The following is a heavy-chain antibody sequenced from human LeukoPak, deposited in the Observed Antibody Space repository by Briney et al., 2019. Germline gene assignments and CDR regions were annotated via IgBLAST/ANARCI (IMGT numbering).Heavy chain of an antibody. D-gene: IGHD2-8*02. CDR2: INPYSGDT. V-gene: IGHV1-2*02. J-gene: IGHJ3*02. Sequence: GASVKVSCKASGYTFSDYFMNWVRQAPGQGLEWMGWINPYSGDTDYPQNFQGRVTMTRDTSTSTVFMELSSLTSDDTAVYYCARNGSRYCSGGVCPGPWAFDIWGQGTHVIVSS. CDR3: ARNGSRYCSGGVCPGPWAFDI. CDR1: GYTFSDYF.